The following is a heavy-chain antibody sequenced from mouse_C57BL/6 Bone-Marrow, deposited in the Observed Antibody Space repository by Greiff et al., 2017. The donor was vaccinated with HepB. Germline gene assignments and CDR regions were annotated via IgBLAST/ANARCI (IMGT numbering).Heavy chain of an antibody. J-gene: IGHJ3*01. CDR2: IRNKANGYTT. CDR3: ARYGYDGGWFAY. Sequence: EVQGVESGGGLVQPGGSLSLSCAASGFTFTDYYMSWVRQPPGKALEWLGFIRNKANGYTTEYSASVKGRFTISRDNSQSILYLQMNALRAEDSATYYCARYGYDGGWFAYWGQGTLVTVSA. CDR1: GFTFTDYY. D-gene: IGHD2-2*01. V-gene: IGHV7-3*01.